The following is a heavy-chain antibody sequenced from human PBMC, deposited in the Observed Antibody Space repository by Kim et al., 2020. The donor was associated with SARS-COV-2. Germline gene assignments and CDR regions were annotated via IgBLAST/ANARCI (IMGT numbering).Heavy chain of an antibody. Sequence: YNPALTSRVTISVDTSKNQCSLTLSSVTAADTAVYYCARPSPTYWYFDLWGRGTLVTVSS. J-gene: IGHJ2*01. V-gene: IGHV4-39*01. CDR3: ARPSPTYWYFDL.